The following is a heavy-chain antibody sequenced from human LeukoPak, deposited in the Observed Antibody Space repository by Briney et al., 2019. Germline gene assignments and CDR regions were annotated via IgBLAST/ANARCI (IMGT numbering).Heavy chain of an antibody. D-gene: IGHD6-13*01. CDR2: ISGSGDST. V-gene: IGHV3-23*01. Sequence: GGSLRLSCAASGFTFSSYAMSWVRQAPGKGPEWVSAISGSGDSTYYGDSVKGRFTISRDNSKNTLYLQMNSLRAEDTAVYYCAKTRPLDSSSWSHGDYWGQGTLVTVSS. CDR1: GFTFSSYA. J-gene: IGHJ4*02. CDR3: AKTRPLDSSSWSHGDY.